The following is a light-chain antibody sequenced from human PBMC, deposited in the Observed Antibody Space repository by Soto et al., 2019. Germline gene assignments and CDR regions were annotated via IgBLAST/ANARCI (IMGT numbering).Light chain of an antibody. J-gene: IGKJ1*01. V-gene: IGKV1-5*01. CDR3: QQYNRYSPWT. CDR1: QSISRW. CDR2: DAS. Sequence: DIQMTQSPSTLSASVGDRVTITCRASQSISRWLAWYQQKPGKAPKVLIWDASSLQRGVPSRFSGSGSGTEFPLTISSLQPDDFATYYCQQYNRYSPWTFGLGTKVDIK.